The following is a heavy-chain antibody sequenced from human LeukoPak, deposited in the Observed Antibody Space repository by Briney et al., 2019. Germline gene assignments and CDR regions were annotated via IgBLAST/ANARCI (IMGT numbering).Heavy chain of an antibody. CDR2: IYPGDSDT. J-gene: IGHJ4*02. D-gene: IGHD1-26*01. CDR1: GSSFTSYW. CDR3: ARHTGATREFDY. Sequence: PGASLQISCKGSGSSFTSYWIGWVRQLPGKGLEWMGIIYPGDSDTRYSPSFQGQVTISADKSISTAYLQWSSLKASDTAMYYCARHTGATREFDYWGQGTLVTVSS. V-gene: IGHV5-51*01.